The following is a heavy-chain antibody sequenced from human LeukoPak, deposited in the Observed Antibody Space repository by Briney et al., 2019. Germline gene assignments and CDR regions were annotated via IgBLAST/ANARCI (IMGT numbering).Heavy chain of an antibody. CDR1: GFTFSSYA. CDR3: ARGPRNYYAMDV. CDR2: IKTDGSST. V-gene: IGHV3-74*01. D-gene: IGHD1-14*01. Sequence: PGGSLRLSCAASGFTFSSYAMSWVRQAPGKGLFWVSRIKTDGSSTTYADSVKGQFTISRDNAKNTLYLQMNSLRAEDTAVYYCARGPRNYYAMDVWGKGTTVTVSS. J-gene: IGHJ6*04.